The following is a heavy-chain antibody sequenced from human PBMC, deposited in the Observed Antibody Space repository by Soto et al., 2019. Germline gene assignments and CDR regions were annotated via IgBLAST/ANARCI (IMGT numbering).Heavy chain of an antibody. D-gene: IGHD3-22*01. CDR3: ATTVEAYYDSSGYDAFDI. Sequence: ASVNVSCKVSGYTLTELSMHWVRQAPGKGLEWMGGFDPEDGETIYAQKFQGRVTMTEDTSTDTAYMELSSLRSEDTAVYYCATTVEAYYDSSGYDAFDIWGQGTMVTVSS. CDR1: GYTLTELS. V-gene: IGHV1-24*01. J-gene: IGHJ3*02. CDR2: FDPEDGET.